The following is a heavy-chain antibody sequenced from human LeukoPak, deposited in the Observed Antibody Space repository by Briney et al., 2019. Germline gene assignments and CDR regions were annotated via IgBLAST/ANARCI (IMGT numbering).Heavy chain of an antibody. CDR1: GYTLTGYY. Sequence: GASVKVSCKASGYTLTGYYMHWVRQAPGQGLEWMGWINPNSGGTNYAQKFQGRVTMTRDTSISTAYMELSRLRSDDTAVYYCARAGVDGYDLYDYWGQGTLVTVSS. CDR2: INPNSGGT. J-gene: IGHJ4*02. D-gene: IGHD5-24*01. V-gene: IGHV1-2*02. CDR3: ARAGVDGYDLYDY.